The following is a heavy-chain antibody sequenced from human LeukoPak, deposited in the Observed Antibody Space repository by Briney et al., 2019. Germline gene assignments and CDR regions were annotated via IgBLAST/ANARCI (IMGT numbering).Heavy chain of an antibody. Sequence: PSETLSLTCIVSGGSISSYYWSWIRQPPGKGLEWIGYIYYSGSTNYNPSLKSRVTISVDTSKNQFSLKLSSVTAADTAVYYCARDKQTYSGYDKVTDYYYYMDVWGKGTTVTVSS. CDR2: IYYSGST. CDR1: GGSISSYY. V-gene: IGHV4-59*01. J-gene: IGHJ6*03. CDR3: ARDKQTYSGYDKVTDYYYYMDV. D-gene: IGHD5-12*01.